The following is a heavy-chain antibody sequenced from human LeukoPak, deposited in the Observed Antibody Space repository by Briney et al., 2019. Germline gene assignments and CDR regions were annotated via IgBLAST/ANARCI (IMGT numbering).Heavy chain of an antibody. V-gene: IGHV3-15*01. D-gene: IGHD2/OR15-2a*01. CDR3: TTGFSTGN. CDR2: IKSKTDGETT. CDR1: GITVSDAW. J-gene: IGHJ4*02. Sequence: GGSLRLSCAASGITVSDAWMSWVRQAPGKGLEWVGRIKSKTDGETTDYAAPVKGRFTVSRDDSKNTLYLQMNSLRTEDTALYYCTTGFSTGNWGQGTLVTVSS.